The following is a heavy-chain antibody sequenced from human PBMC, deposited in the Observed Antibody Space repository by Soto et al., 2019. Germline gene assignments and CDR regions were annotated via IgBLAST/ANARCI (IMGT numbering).Heavy chain of an antibody. D-gene: IGHD3-9*01. J-gene: IGHJ4*02. CDR3: ARLDYDILSGLLCSLDC. CDR2: IYYSGST. V-gene: IGHV4-39*01. CDR1: GGSISSSSYY. Sequence: SETLSLTCTVSGGSISSSSYYWGWIRQPPGKGLEWIGSIYYSGSTYYNLSLKSRVTISIDTSKNQFSLKLSSVTAADTAVYYCARLDYDILSGLLCSLDCWGQGTLVTVSS.